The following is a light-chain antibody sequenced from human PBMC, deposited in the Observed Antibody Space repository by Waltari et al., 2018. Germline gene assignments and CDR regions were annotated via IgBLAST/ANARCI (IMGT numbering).Light chain of an antibody. Sequence: ELVLTLSPGTLSLSPGEEASLSCRANQNVIRALVWYQQKPGQAPRPLIYDASRRAPGIPDRFSGSGSGTDFILTISRLEPEDFAVYYCQKYERLPATFGQGTKVEIK. CDR1: QNVIRA. CDR3: QKYERLPAT. V-gene: IGKV3-20*01. CDR2: DAS. J-gene: IGKJ1*01.